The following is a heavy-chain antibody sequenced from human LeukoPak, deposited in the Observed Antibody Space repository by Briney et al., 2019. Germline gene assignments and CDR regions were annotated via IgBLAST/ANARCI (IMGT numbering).Heavy chain of an antibody. CDR2: IYYSGST. CDR3: ARDGRGFLRFDY. J-gene: IGHJ4*02. Sequence: ASETLSLTRSVSGDSMRNYYWSWIQQPPGKGLEWIGYIYYSGSTNYNPSLKSRVTISVDTSKDQFSLKLTSVTATDTAMYYCARDGRGFLRFDYWGQGTLVTVSS. V-gene: IGHV4-59*01. D-gene: IGHD1-26*01. CDR1: GDSMRNYY.